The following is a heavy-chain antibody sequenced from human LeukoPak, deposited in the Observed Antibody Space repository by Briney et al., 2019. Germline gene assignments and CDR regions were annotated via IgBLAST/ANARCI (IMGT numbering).Heavy chain of an antibody. CDR1: GFTFSSYE. D-gene: IGHD3-10*02. CDR3: AELGITMIGGV. J-gene: IGHJ6*04. V-gene: IGHV3-48*03. Sequence: GGSLILFCAASGFTFSSYEMNWVRQDPGKGLEWVSYISSSGSTIYYADSVKGRFTISRDNAKNSLYLQLNSLRAEDTAVYYCAELGITMIGGVWGKGTTVTISS. CDR2: ISSSGSTI.